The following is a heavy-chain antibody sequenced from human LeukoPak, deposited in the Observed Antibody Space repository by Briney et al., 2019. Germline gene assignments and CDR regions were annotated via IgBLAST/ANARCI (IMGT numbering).Heavy chain of an antibody. Sequence: PGGSLRLSCAASGFTFSSYAMHWVRHAPGKGLEWVAVISYDGSNKYYADSVKGRFTISRENSKKTLYLQMNSLRAEDTAVYYCARDPTTTVTTSVFDYWGEGTLVAVSS. CDR3: ARDPTTTVTTSVFDY. CDR1: GFTFSSYA. J-gene: IGHJ4*02. CDR2: ISYDGSNK. D-gene: IGHD4-17*01. V-gene: IGHV3-30-3*01.